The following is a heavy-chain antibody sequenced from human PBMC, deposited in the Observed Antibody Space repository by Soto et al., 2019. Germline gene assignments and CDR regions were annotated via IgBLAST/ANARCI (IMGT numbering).Heavy chain of an antibody. Sequence: GGSLRLSCAASGFTFSSYGMHWVRQAPGKGLEWVAVISYDGSNKYYADSVKGRFTISRDNSKNTLYLQMNSLRAEDTAVYYCAKDRSDSIGVDYWGQGTLVTVSS. J-gene: IGHJ4*02. CDR2: ISYDGSNK. CDR1: GFTFSSYG. V-gene: IGHV3-30*18. D-gene: IGHD2-21*01. CDR3: AKDRSDSIGVDY.